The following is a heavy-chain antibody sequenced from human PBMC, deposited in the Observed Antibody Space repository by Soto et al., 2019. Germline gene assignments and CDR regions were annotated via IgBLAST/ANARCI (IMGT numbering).Heavy chain of an antibody. J-gene: IGHJ4*02. Sequence: SETLSLTCTVSGGSISSYYWSWIRQPPGKGLEWIWYIYYSGSTNYNPSLKSRVTISVDTSKNQFSLKLSSVTAADTAVYYCASLTTVTTAFDYWGQGTLVTVSS. V-gene: IGHV4-59*01. CDR3: ASLTTVTTAFDY. CDR1: GGSISSYY. D-gene: IGHD4-17*01. CDR2: IYYSGST.